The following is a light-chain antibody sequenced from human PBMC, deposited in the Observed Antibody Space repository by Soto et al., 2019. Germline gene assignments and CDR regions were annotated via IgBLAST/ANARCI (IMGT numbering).Light chain of an antibody. CDR1: QSVSSN. CDR3: QQYNNWPQLT. J-gene: IGKJ4*01. V-gene: IGKV3-15*01. Sequence: EIVLTQSPATLSVSPGERATLSCRASQSVSSNLAWYQQKPGQAPRLLLYGASTRANGITARFSGSGSGTEFTLTISSLQSEDFAVYYCQQYNNWPQLTFGGGTKVEIK. CDR2: GAS.